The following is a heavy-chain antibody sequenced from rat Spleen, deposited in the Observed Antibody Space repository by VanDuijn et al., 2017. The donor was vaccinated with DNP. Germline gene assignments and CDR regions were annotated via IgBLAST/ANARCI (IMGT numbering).Heavy chain of an antibody. CDR2: IIYDGSHT. CDR3: VTRGKYGGYDY. CDR1: GFTFSDYN. D-gene: IGHD1-11*01. V-gene: IGHV5S10*01. Sequence: EVKLVESGGGLVQPGRSLKVSCAASGFTFSDYNMAWVRQAPKKGLEWVATIIYDGSHTFYRDSVQGRFIISRDNAKTTLNLQMDSLRSEDTATYYCVTRGKYGGYDYWGQGVMVTVSS. J-gene: IGHJ2*01.